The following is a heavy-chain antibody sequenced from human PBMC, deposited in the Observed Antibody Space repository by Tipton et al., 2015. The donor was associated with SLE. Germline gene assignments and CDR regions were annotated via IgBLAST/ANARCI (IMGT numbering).Heavy chain of an antibody. V-gene: IGHV3-74*01. J-gene: IGHJ3*02. Sequence: GSLRLSCAASGFTFSSYWMHWVRHAPGKGLVWVSRISRDVITTDYADSVKGRFTISRDNAKNILYPQMNSLRADDTAVYFCARRRWTSHLVLPLDIWGQGTMVTVSS. D-gene: IGHD6-13*01. CDR1: GFTFSSYW. CDR3: ARRRWTSHLVLPLDI. CDR2: ISRDVITT.